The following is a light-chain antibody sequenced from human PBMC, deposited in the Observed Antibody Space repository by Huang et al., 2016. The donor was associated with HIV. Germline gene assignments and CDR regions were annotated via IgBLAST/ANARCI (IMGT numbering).Light chain of an antibody. J-gene: IGKJ1*01. V-gene: IGKV1-NL1*01. CDR3: RQYHSSWT. CDR1: QGLRNS. CDR2: AAS. Sequence: DIKMTPSPLSLSASVGDRVTITCRASQGLRNSLAWYQQKPGKAPKLLVYAASRLESGVPSWFSGSGSGTNFTLTISSLQPEDFATYYCRQYHSSWTFGQGTKVEIK.